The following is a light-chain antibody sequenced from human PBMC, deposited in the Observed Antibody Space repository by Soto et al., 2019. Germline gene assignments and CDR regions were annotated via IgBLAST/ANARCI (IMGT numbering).Light chain of an antibody. V-gene: IGKV1-12*01. J-gene: IGKJ4*01. CDR3: QQTNTFLPLT. Sequence: DIQMTQSPSSVSASVGDRVTITCRASQGISNWLAWYQQQPAKAAKLLIYGASSVQSGVPSRFSGGGSGTHVTLIISSLQPEDFATYYCQQTNTFLPLTFGGGTKVEI. CDR2: GAS. CDR1: QGISNW.